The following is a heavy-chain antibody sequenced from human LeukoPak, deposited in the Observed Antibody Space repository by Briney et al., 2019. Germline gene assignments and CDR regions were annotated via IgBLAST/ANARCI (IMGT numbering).Heavy chain of an antibody. CDR1: GGSISSYY. J-gene: IGHJ3*02. D-gene: IGHD6-19*01. CDR3: ARGLRGQWLGAFEI. CDR2: IYYSGNT. V-gene: IGHV4-59*01. Sequence: IPSETLSLTCTVSGGSISSYYWSWIRQPPGKGLEWIGYIYYSGNTNYNPTLKSRVTISVDTSKNQFSLKLSSVTAAVTAVYYCARGLRGQWLGAFEIWGQGTMVTVSS.